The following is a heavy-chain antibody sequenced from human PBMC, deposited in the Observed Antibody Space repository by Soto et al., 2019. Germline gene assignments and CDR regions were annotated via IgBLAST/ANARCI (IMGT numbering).Heavy chain of an antibody. CDR3: ARDLRYCSGGSCHPPFFP. Sequence: ASVKVSCKASGYTFTSYGISWVRQAPGQGLEWMGWISAYNGNTNYAQKLQGRVTMTTDTSTSTAYMELRSLRSDDTAVYYCARDLRYCSGGSCHPPFFPWGQGTLVTVSS. D-gene: IGHD2-15*01. V-gene: IGHV1-18*01. J-gene: IGHJ5*02. CDR2: ISAYNGNT. CDR1: GYTFTSYG.